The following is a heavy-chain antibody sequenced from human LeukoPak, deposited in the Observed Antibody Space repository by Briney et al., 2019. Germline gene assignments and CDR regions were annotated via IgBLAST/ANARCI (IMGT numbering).Heavy chain of an antibody. CDR1: GGSISSGSYY. Sequence: SETLSLTCTVSGGSISSGSYYWSWIRQPAGKGLEWIGRVYTSGSTNYNPSLKSRVTISVDTSKNRFSLKLSSVTAADTAVYYCARAVTSWMSGGFDYWGQGTLVTVSS. CDR3: ARAVTSWMSGGFDY. V-gene: IGHV4-61*02. CDR2: VYTSGST. D-gene: IGHD3-10*01. J-gene: IGHJ4*02.